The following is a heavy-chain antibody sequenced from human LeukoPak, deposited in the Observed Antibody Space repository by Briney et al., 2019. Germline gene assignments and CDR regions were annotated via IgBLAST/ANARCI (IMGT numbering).Heavy chain of an antibody. D-gene: IGHD3-10*01. J-gene: IGHJ6*03. Sequence: GSLRLSCAASGFSFTYAWVNWVRQAPGKGLEWVSAISGSGGSTYYADSVKGRFTISRDNAKNTLHLQMNSLRAEDTAVYYCAKESGVWFGEDYMDVWGKGTTVTVSS. CDR1: GFSFTYA. CDR3: AKESGVWFGEDYMDV. V-gene: IGHV3-23*01. CDR2: ISGSGGST.